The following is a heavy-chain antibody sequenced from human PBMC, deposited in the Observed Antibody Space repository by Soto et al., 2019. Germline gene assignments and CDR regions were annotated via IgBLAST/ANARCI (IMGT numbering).Heavy chain of an antibody. J-gene: IGHJ5*02. CDR3: ARESGYCTNGVCYQRFDP. Sequence: TSESRSPAWTVSGGSVSSYYGSWSRQPPGKGLEWIGYIYYSGSTNYNPSLKSRVTISVDTSKNQFSLKLSSVTAADTAVYYCARESGYCTNGVCYQRFDPWGQGTLVTFSS. CDR1: GGSVSSYY. CDR2: IYYSGST. V-gene: IGHV4-59*02. D-gene: IGHD2-8*01.